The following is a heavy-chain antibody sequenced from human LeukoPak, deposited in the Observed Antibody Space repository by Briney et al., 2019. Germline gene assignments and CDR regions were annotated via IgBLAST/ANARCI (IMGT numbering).Heavy chain of an antibody. CDR3: ARSPVEMATLPYYYYCYMDV. CDR1: GGTFSSYA. D-gene: IGHD5-24*01. V-gene: IGHV1-69*05. J-gene: IGHJ6*03. Sequence: SVKVSCKASGGTFSSYAISWVRQAPGQGLEWMGRIIPIFGTANYAQKFQGRVTITTDESTSTAYMELSSLRSEDTAVYYCARSPVEMATLPYYYYCYMDVWGKGTTVTVSS. CDR2: IIPIFGTA.